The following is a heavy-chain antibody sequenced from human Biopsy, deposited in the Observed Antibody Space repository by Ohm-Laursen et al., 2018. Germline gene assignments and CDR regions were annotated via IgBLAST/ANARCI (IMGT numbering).Heavy chain of an antibody. CDR1: GGSISSYY. D-gene: IGHD1-26*01. CDR2: IYYTGST. V-gene: IGHV4-59*08. J-gene: IGHJ2*01. CDR3: ARHAPSYSGSYWRYFDL. Sequence: SETLSLTCTVSGGSISSYYWSWIRQPPGKGLEWIGHIYYTGSTNYNPSLKSRFTISEDTSMNHLSLRLNSVTAADTAVYYCARHAPSYSGSYWRYFDLWGRGTLVTVSS.